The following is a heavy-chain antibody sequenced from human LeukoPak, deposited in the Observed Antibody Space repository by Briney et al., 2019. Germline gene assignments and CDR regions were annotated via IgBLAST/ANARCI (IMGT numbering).Heavy chain of an antibody. CDR2: LKQDGSEK. D-gene: IGHD3-10*01. Sequence: TGGSLRLSCAASGFTFSAYWMSWVRQAPGKGLEWVANLKQDGSEKYYVDSVKGRLTISRDNAKNSPYLQMNSLRGEDTAVYYCARDDGFYSASGIYQNYFDHWGQGSLVTVSP. V-gene: IGHV3-7*01. J-gene: IGHJ4*02. CDR3: ARDDGFYSASGIYQNYFDH. CDR1: GFTFSAYW.